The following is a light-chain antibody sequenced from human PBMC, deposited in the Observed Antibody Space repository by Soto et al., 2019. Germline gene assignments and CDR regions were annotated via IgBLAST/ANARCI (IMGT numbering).Light chain of an antibody. CDR1: RSIGNS. V-gene: IGKV1-39*01. J-gene: IGKJ3*01. CDR2: AAS. CDR3: QQTYTAPSFT. Sequence: DIQMTQSPSSLSASVGDRVTLTCRASRSIGNSLNWYQQKPGKAPNLLIYAASSLQGGVPSRFSGSGSGTDVTLTITSLQPEDFATFYCQQTYTAPSFTFGPGTKVDIK.